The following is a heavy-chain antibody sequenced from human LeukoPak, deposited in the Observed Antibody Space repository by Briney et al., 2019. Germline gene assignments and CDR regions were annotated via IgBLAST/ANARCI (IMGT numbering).Heavy chain of an antibody. CDR3: ARRAGSYSHSYDY. V-gene: IGHV3-23*01. D-gene: IGHD2-15*01. CDR2: ISGSGGST. Sequence: PGGTLRLSCAASGFTFSTYGMSWVRQAPGKGLEWVSAISGSGGSTYYADSVKGRFTISRDNSKNTLYLQMNSLRAEDTAVYYCARRAGSYSHSYDYWGQGTLVTVSS. CDR1: GFTFSTYG. J-gene: IGHJ4*02.